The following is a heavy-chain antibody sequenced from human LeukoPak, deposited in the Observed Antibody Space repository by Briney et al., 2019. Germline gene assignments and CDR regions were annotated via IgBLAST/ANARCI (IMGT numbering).Heavy chain of an antibody. CDR2: FYPEDGEI. CDR1: GYTLTELS. D-gene: IGHD3-22*01. V-gene: IGHV1-24*01. Sequence: ASVKVSCKVSGYTLTELSMHWVRQAPGKGLDWMGGFYPEDGEIIYAQKFQDRVTMTEDTSTDTAYMELSSLRSDDTAVYYCATEKDDSSGYYYFDYWGQGTLVTVSS. CDR3: ATEKDDSSGYYYFDY. J-gene: IGHJ4*02.